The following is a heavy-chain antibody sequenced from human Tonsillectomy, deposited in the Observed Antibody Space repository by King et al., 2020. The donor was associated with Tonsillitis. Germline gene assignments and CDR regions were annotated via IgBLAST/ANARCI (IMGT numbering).Heavy chain of an antibody. CDR3: AHTLSPLQIWLQACFDF. D-gene: IGHD5-18*01. V-gene: IGHV2-5*01. CDR2: IYWNDDK. Sequence: ITLKESGPTLVRPTQTLTLTCTFSGFSLDTTGVGVGWIRQPPGKAPEWLALIYWNDDKRYSPSLKSRLTXTKDTSKNQXVLRMTNMDPVDTATYYCAHTLSPLQIWLQACFDFWGQXTXVTVSS. CDR1: GFSLDTTGVG. J-gene: IGHJ4*02.